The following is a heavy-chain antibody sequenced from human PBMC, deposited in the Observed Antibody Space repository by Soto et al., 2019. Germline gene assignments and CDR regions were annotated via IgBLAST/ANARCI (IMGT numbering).Heavy chain of an antibody. D-gene: IGHD3-22*01. CDR1: GFTFSSYA. CDR2: ISGSGSGT. J-gene: IGHJ5*02. V-gene: IGHV3-23*01. Sequence: GGSLRLSCAASGFTFSSYAMSWVRQAPGKGLDWVSTISGSGSGTYYADSVKGRFTISRDNSKNTLYLQMDRLRDEDTAVYFCTKDQVEGYYDTGGSQGSWGQGTLVTVSS. CDR3: TKDQVEGYYDTGGSQGS.